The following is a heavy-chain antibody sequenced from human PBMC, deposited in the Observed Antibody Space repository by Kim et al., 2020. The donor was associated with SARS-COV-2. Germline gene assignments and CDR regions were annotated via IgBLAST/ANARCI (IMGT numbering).Heavy chain of an antibody. CDR3: TRGPPYSQSYWDSFDI. V-gene: IGHV3-73*01. CDR2: IRTKGDSYAT. CDR1: EFSFSDST. Sequence: GVLRLSCEVSEFSFSDSTMHWVRQASGKGLEWVGRIRTKGDSYATVYAASVKGRFTISRDDSKNTAYLQMNSLKTEDTAVYYCTRGPPYSQSYWDSFDIWGQGTKVTVSS. J-gene: IGHJ3*02. D-gene: IGHD1-26*01.